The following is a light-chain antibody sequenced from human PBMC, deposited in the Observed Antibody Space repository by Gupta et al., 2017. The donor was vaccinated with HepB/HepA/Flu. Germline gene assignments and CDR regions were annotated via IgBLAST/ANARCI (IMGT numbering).Light chain of an antibody. CDR1: QSVSSD. CDR3: QQFNNWPCS. Sequence: EIVMTQSPATLSVSPGESATLSCRASQSVSSDLAWYQQKPGQAPRLLIYGASTRATGIPARFSGSGSGTEFTLTISSLQSEDFAVYYCQQFNNWPCSFGQGTKVEIK. CDR2: GAS. V-gene: IGKV3-15*01. J-gene: IGKJ2*04.